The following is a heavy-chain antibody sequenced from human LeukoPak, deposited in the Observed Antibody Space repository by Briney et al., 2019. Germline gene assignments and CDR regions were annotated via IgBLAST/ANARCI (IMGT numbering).Heavy chain of an antibody. D-gene: IGHD5-18*01. Sequence: GGSLRLSCAASGFTFDDYGMSWVRQAPGKGLEWVSGINWNGGSTGYADSVKGRFTISRDNTKSSLYMQMNSLRAEDTAVYYCARYNYGAFDQWGQGTLVTVSS. V-gene: IGHV3-20*04. CDR2: INWNGGST. CDR1: GFTFDDYG. CDR3: ARYNYGAFDQ. J-gene: IGHJ4*02.